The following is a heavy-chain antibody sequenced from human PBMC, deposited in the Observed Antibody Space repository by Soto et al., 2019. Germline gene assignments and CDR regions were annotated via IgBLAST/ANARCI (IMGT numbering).Heavy chain of an antibody. CDR1: GFTFSSYA. CDR2: ISYDGSNK. CDR3: ARDRVVLWFGQKLDY. D-gene: IGHD3-10*01. Sequence: GGSLRLSCAASGFTFSSYAMHWVRQAPGKGLEWVAVISYDGSNKYYADSVKGRFTISRDNSKNTLYLQMNSLRAEDTAVYYCARDRVVLWFGQKLDYWGQGTLVTVSS. J-gene: IGHJ4*02. V-gene: IGHV3-30-3*01.